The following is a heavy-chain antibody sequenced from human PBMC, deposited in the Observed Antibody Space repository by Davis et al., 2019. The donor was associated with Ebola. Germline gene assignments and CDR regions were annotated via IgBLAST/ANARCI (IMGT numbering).Heavy chain of an antibody. D-gene: IGHD5-12*01. CDR3: ARLVDDSDYDYYFDI. J-gene: IGHJ4*02. Sequence: SETLSLTCTVSGGSISSGGYSWSWIRQPPGKGLEWIGYIYYSGSTYYNPSLKSRVTISVDTSKNQFSLKLSSVTAADTAVYYCARLVDDSDYDYYFDIWGRGTLVTVSS. V-gene: IGHV4-30-4*07. CDR1: GGSISSGGYS. CDR2: IYYSGST.